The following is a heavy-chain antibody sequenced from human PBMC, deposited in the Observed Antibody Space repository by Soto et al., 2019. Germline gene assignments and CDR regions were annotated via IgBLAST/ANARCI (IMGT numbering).Heavy chain of an antibody. J-gene: IGHJ4*02. D-gene: IGHD2-15*01. Sequence: EVQLLESGGGLVQPGGSLRLSCTASGFTFSNYAMSWVRQAPGKGLEWVSTSSGSGDSTNYADSVKGQIAISRDNSNNVLYVQMDSLRVEDTAVYYCAKENRRGYCSGGICYGHFDYWGKGTLVTVSS. CDR3: AKENRRGYCSGGICYGHFDY. CDR2: SSGSGDST. CDR1: GFTFSNYA. V-gene: IGHV3-23*01.